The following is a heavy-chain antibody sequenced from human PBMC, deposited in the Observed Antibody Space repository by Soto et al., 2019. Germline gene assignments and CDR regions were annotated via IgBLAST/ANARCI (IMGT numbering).Heavy chain of an antibody. V-gene: IGHV4-34*01. CDR3: ARGGWTYYYNIGGEEKNYYYSSGRDV. CDR1: GGSFSGYY. J-gene: IGHJ6*04. D-gene: IGHD3-22*01. Sequence: SETLSLTCAVYGGSFSGYYWSWIRQPPGKGLEWIGEINHSGSTNYNPSLKSRVTISVDTSKNQFSLKLSSVTAADTAVYYCARGGWTYYYNIGGEEKNYYYSSGRDVGGKGPTVPLS. CDR2: INHSGST.